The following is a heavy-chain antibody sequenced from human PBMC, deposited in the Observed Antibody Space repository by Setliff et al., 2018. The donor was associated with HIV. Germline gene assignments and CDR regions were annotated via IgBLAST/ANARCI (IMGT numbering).Heavy chain of an antibody. CDR3: ARHAAGPTGNWFDP. V-gene: IGHV4-59*08. J-gene: IGHJ5*02. CDR1: GGSISTYF. D-gene: IGHD3-10*01. Sequence: SETLSLTCTVSGGSISTYFWSWVRQTPGKGLEWIGYIYYTGSTSYNPSFRSRVTISVDTSKNQVSLKLSSVIAADTAVYYCARHAAGPTGNWFDPWGQGTLVTVSS. CDR2: IYYTGST.